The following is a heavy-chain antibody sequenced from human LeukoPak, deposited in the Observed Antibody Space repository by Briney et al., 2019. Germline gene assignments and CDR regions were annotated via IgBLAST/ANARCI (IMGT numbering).Heavy chain of an antibody. J-gene: IGHJ4*02. CDR3: ARDPSNTSGWSPYFDF. D-gene: IGHD6-19*01. CDR2: ISFYNGDK. V-gene: IGHV1-18*01. Sequence: ASVKVSCKASGYTFTNHGIAWVRQAPGQGLEWMGWISFYNGDKRYGQKLQGRVTMSTDTSTTTAYMELTSLRSDDTAVYYCARDPSNTSGWSPYFDFWGQGTLVTVSS. CDR1: GYTFTNHG.